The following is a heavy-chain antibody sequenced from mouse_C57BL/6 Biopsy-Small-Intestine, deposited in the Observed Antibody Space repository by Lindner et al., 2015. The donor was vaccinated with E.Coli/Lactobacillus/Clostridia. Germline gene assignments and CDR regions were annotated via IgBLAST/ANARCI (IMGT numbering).Heavy chain of an antibody. CDR3: ATHYDFDY. Sequence: VQLQESGPELVKPGASVRISGKASGYAFSSSWMNWVKQRPGKGLEWIGRIYPGDGDTNYNGKFKGKATLTADKSSSTAYMQLSSLTSEDSAVYFCATHYDFDYWGQGTTLTVSS. CDR1: GYAFSSSW. J-gene: IGHJ2*01. D-gene: IGHD2-4*01. V-gene: IGHV1-82*01. CDR2: IYPGDGDT.